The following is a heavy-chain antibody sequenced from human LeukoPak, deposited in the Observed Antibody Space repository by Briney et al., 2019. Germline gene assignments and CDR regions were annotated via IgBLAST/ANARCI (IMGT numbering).Heavy chain of an antibody. CDR1: GFTFSSYA. CDR2: ISGSGGST. Sequence: GGSLRLSCAASGFTFSSYAMSWVRQAPGKGLEWVSAISGSGGSTYYADSVKGRFTISRDNSKNTLYLQMNSLRAKDTAVYYCAKVPLSSYGAHPGDYWGQGTLVTVSS. V-gene: IGHV3-23*01. J-gene: IGHJ4*02. CDR3: AKVPLSSYGAHPGDY. D-gene: IGHD4-17*01.